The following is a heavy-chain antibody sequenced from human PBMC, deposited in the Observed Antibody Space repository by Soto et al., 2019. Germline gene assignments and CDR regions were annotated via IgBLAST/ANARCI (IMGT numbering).Heavy chain of an antibody. CDR1: GYSFTSYW. V-gene: IGHV5-10-1*01. CDR2: IDPSDSYA. J-gene: IGHJ6*02. D-gene: IGHD6-6*01. CDR3: ARREWYSSSPGMDV. Sequence: PGESLKISCKGSGYSFTSYWISWVRQMPGKGLEWMGRIDPSDSYANYSPSFQGHVTISADKSISTAYLQWSSLKASDTAMYYCARREWYSSSPGMDVWGQGTTVTVSS.